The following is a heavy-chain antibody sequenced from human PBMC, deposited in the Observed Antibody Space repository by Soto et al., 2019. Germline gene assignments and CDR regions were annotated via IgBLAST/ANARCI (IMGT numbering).Heavy chain of an antibody. CDR2: IYWDDDK. Sequence: QITLNESGPTVVKPTEPLTLTCTFSGFSLTTSGVGVCWVRQSPGKAPEWLAFIYWDDDKRYSTSLKSRLTITKYTSKNQVVLTMANVDPADTATYYCAHRVLRAVFGLVTTTAIYFDFWGQGTPVVVSS. V-gene: IGHV2-5*02. J-gene: IGHJ4*02. CDR1: GFSLTTSGVG. D-gene: IGHD3-3*01. CDR3: AHRVLRAVFGLVTTTAIYFDF.